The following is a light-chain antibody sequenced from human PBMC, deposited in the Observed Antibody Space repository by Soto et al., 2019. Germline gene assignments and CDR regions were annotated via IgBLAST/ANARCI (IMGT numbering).Light chain of an antibody. CDR3: HRSYSTPWT. J-gene: IGKJ1*01. V-gene: IGKV1-39*01. CDR1: QSISSY. CDR2: AAS. Sequence: DIQMTQSPSSLSASVGDRVTITCRASQSISSYLNWYQQKPGKAPKLLIYAASSLQSGVPSRFSGSGSGTDFTLTISSLQPEDFATYYCHRSYSTPWTFGQGTKVDIK.